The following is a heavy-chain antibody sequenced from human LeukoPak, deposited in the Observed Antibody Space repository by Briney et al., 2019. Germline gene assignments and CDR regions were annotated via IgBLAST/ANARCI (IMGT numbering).Heavy chain of an antibody. CDR1: GFTFSSYG. CDR3: ARGMAGDDY. D-gene: IGHD6-19*01. Sequence: GGSLRLSCAASGFTFSSYGMSWVRQAPGKGLEWVSAIGGRDGSTYYADSVKGRFTISRDNAKNSLYLQMNSLRAEDTALYYCARGMAGDDYWGQGTLVTVSS. CDR2: IGGRDGST. V-gene: IGHV3-23*01. J-gene: IGHJ4*02.